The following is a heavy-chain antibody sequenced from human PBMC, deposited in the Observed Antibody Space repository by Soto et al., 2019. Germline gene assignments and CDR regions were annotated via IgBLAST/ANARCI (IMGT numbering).Heavy chain of an antibody. V-gene: IGHV3-30*03. J-gene: IGHJ6*02. CDR2: ISYDGSNK. D-gene: IGHD2-21*02. Sequence: GSLRLSCAASGFTFSSYGMHWVRQAPGKGLEWVAVISYDGSNKYYADSVKGRFTISRDNSKNTLYLQMNSLRAEDTAVYYCATYCQSPLPTPSHYYYYGMDVWGQGTTVTVSS. CDR1: GFTFSSYG. CDR3: ATYCQSPLPTPSHYYYYGMDV.